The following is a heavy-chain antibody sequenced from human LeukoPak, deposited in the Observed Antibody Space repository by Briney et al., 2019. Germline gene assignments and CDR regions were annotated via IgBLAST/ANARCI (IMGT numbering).Heavy chain of an antibody. D-gene: IGHD5-18*01. Sequence: PGGSLRLSCAASGFTFSTYWMHWVRQAPGKGLVWVSRIHSDGRSTSYADSVNGRFTISRDDSKNTLYLQMNSLRAEDTAVYYCARESGYSYGLAGFFDYWGQGTLVTVSS. CDR3: ARESGYSYGLAGFFDY. J-gene: IGHJ4*02. V-gene: IGHV3-74*01. CDR1: GFTFSTYW. CDR2: IHSDGRST.